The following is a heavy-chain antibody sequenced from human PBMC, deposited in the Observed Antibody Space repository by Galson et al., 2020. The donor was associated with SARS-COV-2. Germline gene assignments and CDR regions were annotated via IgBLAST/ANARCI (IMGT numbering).Heavy chain of an antibody. V-gene: IGHV3-23*01. Sequence: GESLKISCAASGFTFSSYAMSWVRQAPGKGLEWVSAISGSGGSTYYADSVKGRFTISRDNSKNTLYLQMNSLRAEDTAVYYCAKTPPRHTSQILYYFDYWGQGTLVTVSS. CDR3: AKTPPRHTSQILYYFDY. CDR2: ISGSGGST. D-gene: IGHD2-2*01. CDR1: GFTFSSYA. J-gene: IGHJ4*02.